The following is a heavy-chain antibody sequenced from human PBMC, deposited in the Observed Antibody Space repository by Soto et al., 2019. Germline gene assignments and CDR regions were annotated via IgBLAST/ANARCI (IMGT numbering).Heavy chain of an antibody. J-gene: IGHJ3*02. Sequence: GASVKVSCNASGYTFTSYYMHWVRQAPGQGLEWMGIINPSGGSTSYAQKFQGRVTMTRDTSTSTVYMELSSLRSEDTAVYYCARPRVPSRYYYDSSGYYLDAFDIWGQGTMVTVSS. D-gene: IGHD3-22*01. CDR3: ARPRVPSRYYYDSSGYYLDAFDI. CDR2: INPSGGST. V-gene: IGHV1-46*01. CDR1: GYTFTSYY.